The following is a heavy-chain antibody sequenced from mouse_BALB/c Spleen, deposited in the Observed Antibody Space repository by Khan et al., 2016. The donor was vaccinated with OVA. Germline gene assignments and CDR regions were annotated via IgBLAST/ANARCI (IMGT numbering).Heavy chain of an antibody. CDR1: GYTFTNYG. J-gene: IGHJ1*01. CDR2: INTYTGEP. Sequence: LVESGPELKKPGETVKISCKASGYTFTNYGMNWVKQAPGKGLKWMGWINTYTGEPTYADDFKGRFAFSLETSASTAYLQVNNLKNEDTAKYFCASMKPYWYFDLWGAGTTVTVSS. CDR3: ASMKPYWYFDL. V-gene: IGHV9-3-1*01.